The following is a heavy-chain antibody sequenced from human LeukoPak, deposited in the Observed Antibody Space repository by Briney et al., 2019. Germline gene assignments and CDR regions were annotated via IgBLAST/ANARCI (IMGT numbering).Heavy chain of an antibody. J-gene: IGHJ4*02. V-gene: IGHV3-11*01. Sequence: KPGGSLRLSCAASGFTFSDYYMSWIRQAPGKGLEWVSYISSSGSTIYYADSVEGRFTISRDNAKNSLYLQMNSLRAEDTAVYYCARRRYNWNAIDYWGQGTLVTVSS. CDR3: ARRRYNWNAIDY. CDR2: ISSSGSTI. CDR1: GFTFSDYY. D-gene: IGHD1-20*01.